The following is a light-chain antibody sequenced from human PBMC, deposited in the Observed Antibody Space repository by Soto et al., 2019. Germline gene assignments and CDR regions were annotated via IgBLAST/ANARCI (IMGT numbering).Light chain of an antibody. V-gene: IGKV3-20*01. J-gene: IGKJ2*01. Sequence: EIVLTQSPGTLSLSPGERATLSCRASQSVDSNYLGWYQKKPAQAPRLLIYAAASRATGVPDRFSGSGSGTDFTLTISRLEPEDFAVYYCQRYGTSPYTFGQGTKVDIK. CDR1: QSVDSNY. CDR3: QRYGTSPYT. CDR2: AAA.